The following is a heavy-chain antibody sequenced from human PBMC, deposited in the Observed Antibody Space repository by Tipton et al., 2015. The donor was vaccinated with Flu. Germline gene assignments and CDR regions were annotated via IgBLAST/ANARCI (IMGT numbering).Heavy chain of an antibody. CDR1: GCTFTSYG. D-gene: IGHD6-13*01. Sequence: QLVQSGAEVKKPGASVKVSCKASGCTFTSYGISWVRQAPGQGLKWMGWISAYNGNTNYAQKLQGRVTMTTDTSTSTAYMELRSLRSDDTAVYYGARGVRDSWRGDWFAPWGQGTLVPVSS. CDR3: ARGVRDSWRGDWFAP. J-gene: IGHJ5*02. CDR2: ISAYNGNT. V-gene: IGHV1-18*01.